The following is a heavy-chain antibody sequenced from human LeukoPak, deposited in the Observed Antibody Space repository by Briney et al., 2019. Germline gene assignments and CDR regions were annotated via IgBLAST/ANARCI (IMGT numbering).Heavy chain of an antibody. CDR1: TFIFGSYS. J-gene: IGHJ4*02. CDR3: ATGYSSSSRGSFDY. D-gene: IGHD6-6*01. CDR2: ISSGSGYI. V-gene: IGHV3-21*01. Sequence: PGGSLRLSCVGSTFIFGSYSMNWVRQAPGKGLEWVSSISSGSGYIYYADSLKGRFTITRDNAKNSLYLQMSSLRAEDTADYYCATGYSSSSRGSFDYWGQGTLVTVSS.